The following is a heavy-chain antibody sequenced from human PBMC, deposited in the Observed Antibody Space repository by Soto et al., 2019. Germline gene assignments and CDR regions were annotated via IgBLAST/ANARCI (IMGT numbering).Heavy chain of an antibody. CDR2: IYYSGST. Sequence: SDTLSLTCTVSGGSISSYYWSWIRQPPGKGLEWIGYIYYSGSTNYNPSLKSRVTISVDTSKNQFSLKLSSVTAADTAVYYCASYGRSGSWPFIYWGQGTLVTVSS. V-gene: IGHV4-59*01. D-gene: IGHD6-13*01. CDR3: ASYGRSGSWPFIY. CDR1: GGSISSYY. J-gene: IGHJ4*02.